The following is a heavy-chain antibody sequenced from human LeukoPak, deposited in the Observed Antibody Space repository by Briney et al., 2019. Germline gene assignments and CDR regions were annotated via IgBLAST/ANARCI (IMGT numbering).Heavy chain of an antibody. V-gene: IGHV4-59*08. D-gene: IGHD3-22*01. Sequence: SETLSLTCTVSGGSISGYHWSWFRQPPGKGLEWIGYIDYTWNTNYSPSLKGRVTMSLDMSKNQFSLEMNSVTAADTAMFYCARLDRQGGRTGDVFDIWGQGTMVTVSS. CDR3: ARLDRQGGRTGDVFDI. CDR2: IDYTWNT. J-gene: IGHJ3*02. CDR1: GGSISGYH.